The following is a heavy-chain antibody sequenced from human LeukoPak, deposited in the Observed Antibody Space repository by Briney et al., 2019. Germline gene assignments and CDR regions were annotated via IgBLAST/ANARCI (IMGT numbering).Heavy chain of an antibody. Sequence: GGSLRHSCAASGFTFSSYSMNSVRQAPGKGLEWVYADSVKGRFTISRDNPKNSLYLQMNSLRAEDTAVYYCARAHHNWNDVWYFDYWGQGTLVTVSS. D-gene: IGHD1-20*01. CDR3: ARAHHNWNDVWYFDY. CDR1: GFTFSSYS. J-gene: IGHJ4*02. V-gene: IGHV3-48*01.